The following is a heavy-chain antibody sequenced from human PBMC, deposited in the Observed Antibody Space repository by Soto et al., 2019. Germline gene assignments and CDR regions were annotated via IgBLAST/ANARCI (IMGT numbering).Heavy chain of an antibody. CDR1: GYTFTRFY. J-gene: IGHJ4*02. Sequence: ASVKVSCKASGYTFTRFYMHWVRGAPGQGLEWMGIINPSGGSTGYAQRFQGRLTLTRDTSTTTVYMELSSLRSEDTAVYHCARDAVEVPSALYYFDSCDQGTRITVSS. D-gene: IGHD2-2*01. V-gene: IGHV1-46*01. CDR2: INPSGGST. CDR3: ARDAVEVPSALYYFDS.